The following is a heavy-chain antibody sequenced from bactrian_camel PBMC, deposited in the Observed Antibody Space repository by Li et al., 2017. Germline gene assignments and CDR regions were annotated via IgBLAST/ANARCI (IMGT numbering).Heavy chain of an antibody. CDR3: ARGYQWFTY. V-gene: IGHV3-2*01. D-gene: IGHD2*01. J-gene: IGHJ4*01. CDR2: IDSSNTD. CDR1: RGTYRWYC. Sequence: QVQLVESGGGSVQSGGSLKLSCATSRGTYRWYCMGWFRQQAGEKREAVALIDSSNTDNLRRLREGPIHHLQRQRKNTVSLQMNSLKSEDTALYYCARGYQWFTYWGQGTQVTVS.